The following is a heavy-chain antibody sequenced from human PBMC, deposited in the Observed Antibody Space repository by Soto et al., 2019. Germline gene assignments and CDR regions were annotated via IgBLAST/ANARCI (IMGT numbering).Heavy chain of an antibody. D-gene: IGHD2-21*02. J-gene: IGHJ6*02. V-gene: IGHV4-31*03. CDR2: SSYSGST. CDR3: ARVCGGDCHYGMDV. Sequence: QVQLQESGPGLVKPSQTLSLTCTVSGGSISGGGYYWTWIRQHPGKDLEGIGYSSYSGSTYYNPSLKSRVTTSVDTSKNQFSLKLSSVTAADTAVYYCARVCGGDCHYGMDVWGQGTTVTVSS. CDR1: GGSISGGGYY.